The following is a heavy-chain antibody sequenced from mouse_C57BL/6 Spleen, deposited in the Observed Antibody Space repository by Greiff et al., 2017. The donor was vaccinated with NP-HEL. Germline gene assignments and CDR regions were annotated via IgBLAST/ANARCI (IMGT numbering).Heavy chain of an antibody. CDR2: IDPSDSYT. J-gene: IGHJ4*01. Sequence: QVQLKQSGAELVMPGASVKLSCKASGYTFTSYWMHWVKQRPGQGLEWIGEIDPSDSYTNYNQKFKGKSTLTVDKSSSTAYMQLSSLTSEDSAVYYCARRGPTYGNYWYYAMDYWGQGTSVTVSS. CDR3: ARRGPTYGNYWYYAMDY. D-gene: IGHD2-1*01. CDR1: GYTFTSYW. V-gene: IGHV1-69*01.